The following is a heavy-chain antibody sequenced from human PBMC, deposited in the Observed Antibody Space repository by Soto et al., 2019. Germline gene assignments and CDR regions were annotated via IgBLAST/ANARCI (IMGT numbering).Heavy chain of an antibody. CDR3: ARGRVAARGKGWYFGL. CDR1: GGSFSGYY. J-gene: IGHJ2*01. V-gene: IGHV4-34*01. D-gene: IGHD6-6*01. Sequence: SETLSLTCAVYGGSFSGYYWSWIRQPPGKGLEWIGEINHSGSTNYNPSLKSRVTISVDTSKNQFSLKLSSVTAADTAVYYCARGRVAARGKGWYFGLWGRGTLVTVSS. CDR2: INHSGST.